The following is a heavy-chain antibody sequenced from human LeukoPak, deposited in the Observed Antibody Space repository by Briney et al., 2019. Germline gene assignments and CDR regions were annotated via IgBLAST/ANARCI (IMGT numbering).Heavy chain of an antibody. D-gene: IGHD1-26*01. J-gene: IGHJ4*02. V-gene: IGHV4-39*07. CDR1: GGSISSSSYY. Sequence: SETLSLTCTVSGGSISSSSYYWGWIRQPPEKGLEWIGSIYYSGSTYYNPSLKSRVTISVDTSKNQFSLKLSSVTAADTAVYYCARDQDSGSYYPHSVFDYWGQGTLVTVSS. CDR2: IYYSGST. CDR3: ARDQDSGSYYPHSVFDY.